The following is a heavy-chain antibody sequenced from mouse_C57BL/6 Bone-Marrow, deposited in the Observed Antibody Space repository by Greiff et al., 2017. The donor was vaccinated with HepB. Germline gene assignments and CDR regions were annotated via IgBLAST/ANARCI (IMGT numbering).Heavy chain of an antibody. CDR2: ISNLAYSI. D-gene: IGHD2-4*01. J-gene: IGHJ2*01. CDR1: GFTFSDYG. V-gene: IGHV5-15*01. Sequence: EVQRVESGGGLVQPGGSLKLSCAASGFTFSDYGMAWVRQAPRKGPEWVAFISNLAYSIYYADTVTGRFTISRENAKNTLYLEMSSLRSEDTAMYYCARLDYDYDFDYWGQGTTLTVSS. CDR3: ARLDYDYDFDY.